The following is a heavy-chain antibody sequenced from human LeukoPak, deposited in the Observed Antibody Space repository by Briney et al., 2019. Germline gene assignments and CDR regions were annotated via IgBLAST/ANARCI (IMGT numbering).Heavy chain of an antibody. D-gene: IGHD3-3*01. CDR1: GYTFTGYY. CDR2: INPNSGGT. Sequence: GASVKVSCKASGYTFTGYYMHWVRQAPGQGLEWMGWINPNSGGTNYAQKFQGRVTMTRDTSISTAYMELSSLRSEDTAVYYCASPKYYDFWSGYYSFDYWGQGTLVTVSS. CDR3: ASPKYYDFWSGYYSFDY. V-gene: IGHV1-2*02. J-gene: IGHJ4*02.